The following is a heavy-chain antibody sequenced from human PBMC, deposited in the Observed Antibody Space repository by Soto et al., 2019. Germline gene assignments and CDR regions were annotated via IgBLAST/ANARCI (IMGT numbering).Heavy chain of an antibody. Sequence: QVQLVQSGAEVKKPGSSVKVSCKASGGTFSSYAISWVRQAPGQGLEWMGGIIPIFGTANYAEQFQGRVTITAHASTSTAYRELRSLRSEDTAVDYCASRKAYGGNSGFDPWGQGTLVTVSS. V-gene: IGHV1-69*01. CDR3: ASRKAYGGNSGFDP. CDR2: IIPIFGTA. J-gene: IGHJ5*02. D-gene: IGHD4-17*01. CDR1: GGTFSSYA.